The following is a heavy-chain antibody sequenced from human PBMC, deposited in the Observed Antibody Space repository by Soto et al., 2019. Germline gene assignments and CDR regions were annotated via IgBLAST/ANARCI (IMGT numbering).Heavy chain of an antibody. D-gene: IGHD2-2*01. CDR2: IYPGDSDT. V-gene: IGHV5-51*01. CDR1: GYSFTSYW. CDR3: ASGLGYCSSTSCSGLTRDYRGYYYYGMDV. Sequence: GESLKISCKGSGYSFTSYWIGWVRQMPGKGLEWMGIIYPGDSDTRYSPSFKGQVTISADKSISTAYLQWSSLKASDTAMYYCASGLGYCSSTSCSGLTRDYRGYYYYGMDVWGQGTTVTVSS. J-gene: IGHJ6*02.